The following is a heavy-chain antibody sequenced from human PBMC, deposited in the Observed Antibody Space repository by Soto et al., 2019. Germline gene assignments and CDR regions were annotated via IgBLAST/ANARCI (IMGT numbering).Heavy chain of an antibody. Sequence: GGPLILSYAASGFTSRRYPMSWVRHPAGKGLEWVSAISGSGGSTYYADSVKGRFTISRDNSKNTLYLQMNRLRAEDTAVYYCAKRPASFNYGMDVWGQGTTVTVSS. D-gene: IGHD2-2*01. V-gene: IGHV3-23*01. CDR3: AKRPASFNYGMDV. CDR2: ISGSGGST. CDR1: GFTSRRYP. J-gene: IGHJ6*02.